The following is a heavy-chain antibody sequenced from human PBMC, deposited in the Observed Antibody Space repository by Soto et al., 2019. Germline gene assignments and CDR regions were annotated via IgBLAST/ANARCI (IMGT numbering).Heavy chain of an antibody. Sequence: GGSLRLSGEVSGFTFSSHCMHWVRQAPGKGLEWVAVIWYEGRNEYYADAVRGRFTISRDNSKNTLFLQMNSLRAEDTAVYYCARVGFNYDGSGDQNYAMDLFGQGTTLTVSS. J-gene: IGHJ6*01. CDR2: IWYEGRNE. D-gene: IGHD3-22*01. CDR3: ARVGFNYDGSGDQNYAMDL. V-gene: IGHV3-33*01. CDR1: GFTFSSHC.